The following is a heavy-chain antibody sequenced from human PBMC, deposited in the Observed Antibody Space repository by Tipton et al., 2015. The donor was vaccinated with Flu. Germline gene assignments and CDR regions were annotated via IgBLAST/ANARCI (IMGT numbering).Heavy chain of an antibody. Sequence: SLRLSCAASGFTFSNAWMSWVRQAPGKGLEWVGRIKSKTDGGTTDYAAPVKGRFTISRDDSKNTLYLQMNSLKTEDTAVYYCTTDRRAHGYCSGGSCPVGYWGQGTLVTVSS. CDR2: IKSKTDGGTT. J-gene: IGHJ4*02. V-gene: IGHV3-15*01. CDR3: TTDRRAHGYCSGGSCPVGY. CDR1: GFTFSNAW. D-gene: IGHD2-15*01.